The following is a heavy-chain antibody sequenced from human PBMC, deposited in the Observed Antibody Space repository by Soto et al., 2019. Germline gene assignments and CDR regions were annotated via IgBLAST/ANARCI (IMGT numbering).Heavy chain of an antibody. D-gene: IGHD3-10*01. V-gene: IGHV4-59*01. CDR2: IYYSGET. Sequence: QVQLQESGPGLVKPSETLSLTCTVSGDSISRYYWSWIRRSPGKGLVWIGYIYYSGETNYNPSVKSRVTTAVDRTKTPFVLKLSSVTAAATAGYYCARDQGGEFLKGSGMDVCGQGTTVTVSS. CDR1: GDSISRYY. J-gene: IGHJ6*02. CDR3: ARDQGGEFLKGSGMDV.